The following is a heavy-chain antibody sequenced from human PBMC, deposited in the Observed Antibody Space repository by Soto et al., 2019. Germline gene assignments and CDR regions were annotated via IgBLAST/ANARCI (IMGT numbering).Heavy chain of an antibody. Sequence: ASVKVSCKASGYTFTGYYMHWVRQAPGQGLEWMGWINPNSGGTNYAQKFQGWVTMTRDTSISTAYMELSRLRSDDTAVYYCARSPYYDILTGYYRSGFYGMDVWGQGTTVTVSS. CDR3: ARSPYYDILTGYYRSGFYGMDV. J-gene: IGHJ6*02. CDR2: INPNSGGT. D-gene: IGHD3-9*01. CDR1: GYTFTGYY. V-gene: IGHV1-2*04.